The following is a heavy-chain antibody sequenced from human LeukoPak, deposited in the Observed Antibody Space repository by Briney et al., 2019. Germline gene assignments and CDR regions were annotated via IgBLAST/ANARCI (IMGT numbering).Heavy chain of an antibody. CDR2: FSGSGGST. CDR1: GFTFSSYA. CDR3: AKPDYYSGSYFSAFDI. V-gene: IGHV3-23*01. D-gene: IGHD1-26*01. Sequence: GGSLRLSCAASGFTFSSYAMSWVRQAPGKGLEGFSAFSGSGGSTYYADSVKGRFPISRDNSKNTLYLQMNSLRAEDTAVYYCAKPDYYSGSYFSAFDIWGQGTMVTVSS. J-gene: IGHJ3*02.